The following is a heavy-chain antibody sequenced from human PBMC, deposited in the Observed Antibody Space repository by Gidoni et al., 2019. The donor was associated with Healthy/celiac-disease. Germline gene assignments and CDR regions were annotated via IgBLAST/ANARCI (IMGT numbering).Heavy chain of an antibody. CDR1: GFTFSSDG. CDR2: IWYDGSKK. Sequence: QVQLVESGGGVVQPGRSLRLSCAASGFTFSSDGMNWVRPAPGKGLEWVAVIWYDGSKKDYADAVKGRFTISRDNSKNTLYLQMNSLRAEDTAVYYCARDRDGYNVYYFDYWGQGTLVTVSS. V-gene: IGHV3-33*01. J-gene: IGHJ4*02. D-gene: IGHD5-12*01. CDR3: ARDRDGYNVYYFDY.